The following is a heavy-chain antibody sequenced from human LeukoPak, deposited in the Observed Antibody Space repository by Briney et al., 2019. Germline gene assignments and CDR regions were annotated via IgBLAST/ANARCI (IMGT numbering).Heavy chain of an antibody. CDR3: AREYRYLIAATHFDY. J-gene: IGHJ4*02. CDR2: ISSSGSTI. V-gene: IGHV3-48*03. D-gene: IGHD6-13*01. Sequence: PGGSLRLSGAASGFTFSSYEMNWVSQAPGKGLEWVSYISSSGSTIYYADSVKGRFTISRDNAKNSLYLQMNSLRAEDTAVYYCAREYRYLIAATHFDYWGQGTLVTVSS. CDR1: GFTFSSYE.